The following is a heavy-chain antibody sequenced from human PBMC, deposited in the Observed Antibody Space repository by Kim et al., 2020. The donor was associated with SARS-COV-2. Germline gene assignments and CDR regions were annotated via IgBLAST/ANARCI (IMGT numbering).Heavy chain of an antibody. CDR2: ISYDGSNK. CDR1: GFTFSSYD. V-gene: IGHV3-30*04. J-gene: IGHJ5*02. D-gene: IGHD4-17*01. Sequence: GGSLRLSCAASGFTFSSYDMHWVRQAPGKGLEWVAVISYDGSNKYYADSVKGRFTISSAHSNNSLYLQMTSLRAEDTAVYYCPRGKGSGDYGYWFYPWG. CDR3: PRGKGSGDYGYWFYP.